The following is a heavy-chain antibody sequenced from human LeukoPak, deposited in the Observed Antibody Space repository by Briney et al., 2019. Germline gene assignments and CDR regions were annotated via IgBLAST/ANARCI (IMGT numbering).Heavy chain of an antibody. J-gene: IGHJ4*02. V-gene: IGHV4-39*01. CDR3: INTYNNPSLKSRLTISRDTSKNQFSLRLSSVTAADTAVYYCVRYEEEDGYNAKTPDY. CDR2: IHYSINT. D-gene: IGHD3-10*02. Sequence: SETLSLTCTDSGGSLTSNNYWGWIRQPPGMGLEWIGTIHYSINTYYNPSLKSRLSISTDTSQNQFSLRLSSVIAPSPAVHYSINTYNNPSLKSRLTISRDTSKNQFSLRLSSVTAADTAVYYCVRYEEEDGYNAKTPDYWGQGTLVTVSS. CDR1: GGSLTSNNY.